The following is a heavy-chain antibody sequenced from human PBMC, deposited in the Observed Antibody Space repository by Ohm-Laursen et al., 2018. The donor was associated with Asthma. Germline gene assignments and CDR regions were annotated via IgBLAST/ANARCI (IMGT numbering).Heavy chain of an antibody. V-gene: IGHV4-31*03. CDR2: MYYSGTT. CDR3: ARGSFYFESTGYYFFDH. J-gene: IGHJ4*02. D-gene: IGHD3-22*01. Sequence: SETLSLTCIVSGGSFSTSSRSYWGWIRQPPGKGLEWIGYMYYSGTTYYNSSLRSRVTTTVDTSKNQFSLNLTSVTAADTAVYYCARGSFYFESTGYYFFDHWGQGALVTVSS. CDR1: GGSFSTSSRSY.